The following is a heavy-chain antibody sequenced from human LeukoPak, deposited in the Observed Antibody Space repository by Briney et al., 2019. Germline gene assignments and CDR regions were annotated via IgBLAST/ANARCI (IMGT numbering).Heavy chain of an antibody. D-gene: IGHD3-9*01. J-gene: IGHJ4*02. CDR2: IIPIFGTA. V-gene: IGHV1-69*05. Sequence: GSSVKVSCKASGGTFTSHAISWVRQAPGQGLEWMGGIIPIFGTANYAQKFQGRVTITTDESTSTAYMELSSLRSEDTAVYYCARADNYDILTGYYIFDYWGQGTLVTVSS. CDR3: ARADNYDILTGYYIFDY. CDR1: GGTFTSHA.